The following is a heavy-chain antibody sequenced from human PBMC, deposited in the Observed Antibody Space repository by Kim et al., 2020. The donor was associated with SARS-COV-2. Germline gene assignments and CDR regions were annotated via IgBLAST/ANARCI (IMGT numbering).Heavy chain of an antibody. CDR3: ARDHKAPGAALQGPLLWFGELLTYSYYGMDA. D-gene: IGHD3-10*01. J-gene: IGHJ6*02. Sequence: GGSLRLSCAASGFTFSSYWMHWVRQAPGKGLVWVSRINSDGSSTSYADSVKGRFTISRDNAKNTLYLQMNSLRAEDTAVYYCARDHKAPGAALQGPLLWFGELLTYSYYGMDAWVQGTTVTVSS. V-gene: IGHV3-74*01. CDR2: INSDGSST. CDR1: GFTFSSYW.